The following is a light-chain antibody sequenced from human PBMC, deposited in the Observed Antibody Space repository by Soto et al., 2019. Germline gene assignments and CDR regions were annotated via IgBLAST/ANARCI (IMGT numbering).Light chain of an antibody. V-gene: IGKV1-9*01. CDR2: AAV. CDR1: QGISSY. CDR3: QQLNSYPLT. Sequence: DIQLTQSPSFLSASVGDRVTITCRASQGISSYLAWYQQKPGKAPKLLIYAAVTLQSGVPPRFSGSESGTEFTLTISSLQPEDFATYYCQQLNSYPLTFGGGTKVDIK. J-gene: IGKJ4*01.